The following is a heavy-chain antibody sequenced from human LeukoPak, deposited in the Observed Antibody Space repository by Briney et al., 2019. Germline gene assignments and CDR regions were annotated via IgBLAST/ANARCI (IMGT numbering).Heavy chain of an antibody. D-gene: IGHD3-10*01. CDR1: GFTFSDNY. J-gene: IGHJ4*02. CDR2: ISWNSGSI. Sequence: GGSLRLSCAASGFTFSDNYMTWVRQAPGKGLEWVSGISWNSGSIGYADSVKGRFTISRDNAKNSLYLQMNSLRAEDTALYYCAKDCGSGPRKTGKTDYWGQGTLVTVSS. V-gene: IGHV3-9*01. CDR3: AKDCGSGPRKTGKTDY.